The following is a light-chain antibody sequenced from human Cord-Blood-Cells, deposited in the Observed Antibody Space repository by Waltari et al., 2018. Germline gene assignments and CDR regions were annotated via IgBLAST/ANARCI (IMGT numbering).Light chain of an antibody. V-gene: IGKV3-11*01. J-gene: IGKJ4*01. CDR2: DAS. CDR1: QSVSSY. Sequence: EIVLTQSSATLSLSRGDRATLSCRASQSVSSYLAWYQQKPGQAPRLLIYDASNRATGIPARFSGSGSGTYFTLIISSLEPEDFAVYYCQQRSNWPLTLGGGTKVEIK. CDR3: QQRSNWPLT.